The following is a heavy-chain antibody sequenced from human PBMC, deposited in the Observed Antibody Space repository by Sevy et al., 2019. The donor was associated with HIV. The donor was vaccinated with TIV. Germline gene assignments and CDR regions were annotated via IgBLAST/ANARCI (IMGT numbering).Heavy chain of an antibody. D-gene: IGHD6-19*01. CDR2: ISTGSTYT. Sequence: GGSLRLSCAASGFSFSDSYMSWIRQAPGRGPEWISYISTGSTYTNYADSVKGRLTISRDNAKNSLYLQMNSLRAEDTAVYYCARDRVALADHYFDYWGQGTLVTVSS. CDR1: GFSFSDSY. V-gene: IGHV3-11*06. J-gene: IGHJ4*02. CDR3: ARDRVALADHYFDY.